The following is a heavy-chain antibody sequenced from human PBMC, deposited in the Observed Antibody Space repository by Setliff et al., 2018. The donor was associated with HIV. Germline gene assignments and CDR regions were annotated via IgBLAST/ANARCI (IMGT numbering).Heavy chain of an antibody. CDR3: ARDNSYYYGSGSHYWYGMDV. Sequence: PSETLSLTCTVYGGFIKNSNYYWGWIRQPPGKGLEWIGNIHYSGSTYYNPSLKSRVTISVDTSKNQFSLKLSSVTAADTAAYYCARDNSYYYGSGSHYWYGMDVWGQGTTVTVSS. J-gene: IGHJ6*01. CDR1: GGFIKNSNYY. V-gene: IGHV4-39*02. CDR2: IHYSGST. D-gene: IGHD3-10*01.